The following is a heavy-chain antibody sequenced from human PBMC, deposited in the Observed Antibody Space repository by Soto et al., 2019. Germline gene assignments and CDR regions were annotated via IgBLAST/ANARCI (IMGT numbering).Heavy chain of an antibody. Sequence: QVQLVESGGGVVQPGRSLRLSCAASGFTFSSYGMHWVRQAPGKGLEWVAVIWYDGSNKYYADSVKGRFTISRDNSKNTLDLQMNSLRAEDTAVYYCARGQRGYGSGRYLRYYFDYWGQGTLVTVSS. CDR3: ARGQRGYGSGRYLRYYFDY. D-gene: IGHD3-10*01. V-gene: IGHV3-33*01. J-gene: IGHJ4*02. CDR1: GFTFSSYG. CDR2: IWYDGSNK.